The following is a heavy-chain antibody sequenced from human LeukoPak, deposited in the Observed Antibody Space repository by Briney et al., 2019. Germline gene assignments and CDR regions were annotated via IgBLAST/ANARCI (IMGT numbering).Heavy chain of an antibody. V-gene: IGHV1-24*01. D-gene: IGHD1-26*01. CDR2: FDPEDGET. J-gene: IGHJ4*02. Sequence: VSVKVSCKVSGYTLTELSMHWVRQAPGKGLEWMGGFDPEDGETIYAQKFQGRVTMTEDTSTDTAYVELSSLRSEDTAVYYCATAKKWELPPNFDYWGQGTLVTVSS. CDR3: ATAKKWELPPNFDY. CDR1: GYTLTELS.